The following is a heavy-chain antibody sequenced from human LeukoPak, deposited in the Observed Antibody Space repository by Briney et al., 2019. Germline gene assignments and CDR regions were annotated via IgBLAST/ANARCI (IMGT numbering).Heavy chain of an antibody. CDR1: GFTLTKYG. J-gene: IGHJ4*02. Sequence: GGSPRLSCAASGFTLTKYGMHWVRQAPGKGLDWVAVISYDGSSKYYADSVKGRFTISKDNSKNTLYLQMNSLRAEDTAVYYCAREDIVVVPAAFDYWGQGTLVTVSS. V-gene: IGHV3-30-3*01. CDR2: ISYDGSSK. CDR3: AREDIVVVPAAFDY. D-gene: IGHD2-2*01.